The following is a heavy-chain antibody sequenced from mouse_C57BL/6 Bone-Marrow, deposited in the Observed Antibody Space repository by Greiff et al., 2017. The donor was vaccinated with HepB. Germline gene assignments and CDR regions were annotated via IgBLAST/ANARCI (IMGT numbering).Heavy chain of an antibody. CDR1: GYTFTSYW. Sequence: QVQLQQPGAELVKPGASVTLSCKASGYTFTSYWMHWVKQRPGQGLEWIGMIHPNSGSTNYNEKFKSKATLTVDKSSSTAYMQRSSLTSEDSAVYYCALLRYPFAYWGQGTLVTVSA. V-gene: IGHV1-64*01. D-gene: IGHD1-1*01. CDR2: IHPNSGST. J-gene: IGHJ3*01. CDR3: ALLRYPFAY.